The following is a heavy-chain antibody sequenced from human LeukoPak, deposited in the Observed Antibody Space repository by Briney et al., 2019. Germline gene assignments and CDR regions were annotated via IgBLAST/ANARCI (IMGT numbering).Heavy chain of an antibody. J-gene: IGHJ4*02. CDR3: ARGGIAAAPEGLDY. Sequence: PGGSLRLSCAASGFTFNFYSMAWVRQAPGKGLEWVSIISRASESIFYADSVKGRFTISRDNAKNSLYLQMNSLRAEDTAVYYCARGGIAAAPEGLDYWGEGTLVTVSS. CDR2: ISRASESI. CDR1: GFTFNFYS. D-gene: IGHD6-13*01. V-gene: IGHV3-21*04.